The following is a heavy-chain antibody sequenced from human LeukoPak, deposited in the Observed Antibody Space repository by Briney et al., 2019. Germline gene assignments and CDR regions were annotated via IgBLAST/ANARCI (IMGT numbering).Heavy chain of an antibody. J-gene: IGHJ4*02. V-gene: IGHV1-24*01. CDR2: FDPEDGET. CDR3: ASARGYSGYGLGGIDY. CDR1: GYTFTGYY. D-gene: IGHD5-12*01. Sequence: ASVKVSCKASGYTFTGYYMHWVRQAPGKGLEWMGGFDPEDGETIYAQKFQGRVTMTEDTSTDTAYMELSSLRSEDTAVYYCASARGYSGYGLGGIDYWGQGTLVTVSS.